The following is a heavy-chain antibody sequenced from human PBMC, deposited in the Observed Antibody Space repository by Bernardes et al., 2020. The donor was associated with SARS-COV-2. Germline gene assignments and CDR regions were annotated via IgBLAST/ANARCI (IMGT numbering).Heavy chain of an antibody. CDR2: IWRDGSEE. D-gene: IGHD1-7*01. Sequence: SLRLSCAASGFTFRDFGMHWVRQVPGKGLEWVAIIWRDGSEEYYADSVKGRFTISRDNSKNTLYLQMNGLRAEDAALYYCTRDGVATTAFKGFFDYWGQGALVTVSS. V-gene: IGHV3-33*01. CDR3: TRDGVATTAFKGFFDY. J-gene: IGHJ4*02. CDR1: GFTFRDFG.